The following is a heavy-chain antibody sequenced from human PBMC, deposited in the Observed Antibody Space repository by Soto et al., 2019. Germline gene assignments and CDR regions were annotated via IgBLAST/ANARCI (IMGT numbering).Heavy chain of an antibody. CDR3: ASAYCGGDCYSHAFDI. D-gene: IGHD2-21*02. CDR1: GFTFSSYG. V-gene: IGHV3-33*01. CDR2: IWYDGSNK. J-gene: IGHJ3*02. Sequence: QVQLVESGGGVVQPGRSLRLSCAASGFTFSSYGMHWVRQAPGKGLEWVAVIWYDGSNKYYADSVKGRFTISRDNSKNTLYLQRNSLRAEDTAVYYCASAYCGGDCYSHAFDIWGQGTMVTVSS.